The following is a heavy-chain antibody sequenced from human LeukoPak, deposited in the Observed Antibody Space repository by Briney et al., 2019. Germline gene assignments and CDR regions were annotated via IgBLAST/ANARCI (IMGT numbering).Heavy chain of an antibody. CDR3: ARDLALVGFMGHDAFDI. D-gene: IGHD2-15*01. CDR1: GYTFTSYD. J-gene: IGHJ3*02. Sequence: ASVNVSCKASGYTFTSYDINWVRQATGQGLEWMGWMNPNSGNTGYAQKLQGRVTMTTDTSTSTAYMELRSLRSDDTAVYYCARDLALVGFMGHDAFDIWGQGTMVTVSS. V-gene: IGHV1-8*02. CDR2: MNPNSGNT.